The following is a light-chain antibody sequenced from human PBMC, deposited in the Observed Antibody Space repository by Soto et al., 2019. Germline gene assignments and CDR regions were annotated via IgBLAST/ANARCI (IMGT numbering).Light chain of an antibody. V-gene: IGKV3-20*01. CDR1: QIGSDNY. Sequence: LVLTQSPGTLSLSPGETAALSCRASQIGSDNYLSWYQQKPGQAPRLLIYATSTRAPGIPDRFSGSGSATDFTLTINRLEPEASAVYFGQHFGYPQWTFGRGTKV. CDR3: QHFGYPQWT. CDR2: ATS. J-gene: IGKJ1*01.